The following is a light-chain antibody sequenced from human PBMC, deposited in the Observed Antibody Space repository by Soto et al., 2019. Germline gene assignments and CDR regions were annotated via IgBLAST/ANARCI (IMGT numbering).Light chain of an antibody. CDR2: GAS. V-gene: IGKV3-20*01. Sequence: EIVLTQSPGTLALSPGERATLSCRASQSVNSRLAWYQHKPGQAPRLLISGASNRASGIPARFSAWGSGTDFPLTISRGSPADFAFYYCQQYFTSPVTFRQGTRLEIK. CDR3: QQYFTSPVT. CDR1: QSVNSR. J-gene: IGKJ5*01.